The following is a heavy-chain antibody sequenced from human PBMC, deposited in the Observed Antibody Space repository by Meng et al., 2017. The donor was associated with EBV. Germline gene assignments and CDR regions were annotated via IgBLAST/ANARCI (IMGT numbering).Heavy chain of an antibody. J-gene: IGHJ4*02. V-gene: IGHV1-18*01. CDR1: GYTFTSMG. Sequence: VQLVQVGAGVMNPGAEVKVSCKASGYTFTSMGISWVRQAPGQGLEWMGWISAYNGNTNYAQKLQGRVTMTTDTSTSTAYMELRSLRSDDTAVYYCARDGRLYDTPSPFDYWGQGTLVTVSS. CDR2: ISAYNGNT. D-gene: IGHD3-22*01. CDR3: ARDGRLYDTPSPFDY.